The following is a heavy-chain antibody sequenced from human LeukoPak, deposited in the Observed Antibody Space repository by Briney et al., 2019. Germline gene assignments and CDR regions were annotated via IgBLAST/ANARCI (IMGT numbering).Heavy chain of an antibody. V-gene: IGHV3-48*03. D-gene: IGHD3-22*01. CDR1: GFTFSSYE. Sequence: PGGSLRLSCAASGFTFSSYEMNWVRQAPGKGLEWVSYISSSGSTIHYADSVKGRFTISRDNSKNTLYLQMNSLRAEDTAVYCCARDYYEALGYWGQGTLVTVSS. J-gene: IGHJ4*02. CDR3: ARDYYEALGY. CDR2: ISSSGSTI.